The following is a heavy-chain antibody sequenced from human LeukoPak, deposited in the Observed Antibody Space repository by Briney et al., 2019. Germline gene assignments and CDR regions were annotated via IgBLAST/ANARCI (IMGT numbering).Heavy chain of an antibody. J-gene: IGHJ5*02. D-gene: IGHD6-25*01. Sequence: SETLSLTCTVSGGSISSYHWSWIRQPPGKGLEWTGYIYYSGSTNYNPSLKSRVTISVDTSKNQFSLKLSSVTAADTAVYYCARRSSSALPSGPADWFDPWGQGTLVTVSS. CDR2: IYYSGST. CDR3: ARRSSSALPSGPADWFDP. CDR1: GGSISSYH. V-gene: IGHV4-59*08.